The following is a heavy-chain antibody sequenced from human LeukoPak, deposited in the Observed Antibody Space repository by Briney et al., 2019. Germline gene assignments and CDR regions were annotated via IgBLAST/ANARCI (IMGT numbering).Heavy chain of an antibody. D-gene: IGHD1-26*01. V-gene: IGHV4-34*01. CDR3: ARELEGTAH. CDR1: GGSFSGHY. Sequence: PSETLSLTCAVYGGSFSGHYWSWIRQPPGKGLEWIGEINHSGSTNYNPSLKSRVTISVDTSKNQFSLKLSSVTAADTAVYYCARELEGTAHWGQGTLVTVSS. CDR2: INHSGST. J-gene: IGHJ4*02.